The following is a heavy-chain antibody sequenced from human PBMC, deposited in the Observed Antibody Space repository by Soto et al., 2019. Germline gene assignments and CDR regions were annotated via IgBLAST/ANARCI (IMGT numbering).Heavy chain of an antibody. V-gene: IGHV3-48*03. CDR3: ARGGAAPATNWLDT. D-gene: IGHD6-13*01. Sequence: SLRLSCAASGFTFSSYEMNWVRQTPGKGLEWVSYISSSGNIIYYADSVKGRFTISRDNAKSSLYLQMSSLRAEDTAVYYCARGGAAPATNWLDTWGQGTRVTVSS. CDR1: GFTFSSYE. CDR2: ISSSGNII. J-gene: IGHJ5*02.